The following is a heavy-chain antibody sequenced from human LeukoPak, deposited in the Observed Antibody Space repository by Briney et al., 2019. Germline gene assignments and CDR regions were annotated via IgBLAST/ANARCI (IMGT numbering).Heavy chain of an antibody. Sequence: GGSLRLSCAASGFTFSNYGMHWVRQAPGKGLEWVAIISYDGSNKYYADSVKGRFTISRDNSKNTLYLQMNSLRAEDTAAYYCAKDPSLGVACPLWGQGTLVTVSS. V-gene: IGHV3-30*18. CDR1: GFTFSNYG. D-gene: IGHD3-3*01. CDR3: AKDPSLGVACPL. J-gene: IGHJ4*02. CDR2: ISYDGSNK.